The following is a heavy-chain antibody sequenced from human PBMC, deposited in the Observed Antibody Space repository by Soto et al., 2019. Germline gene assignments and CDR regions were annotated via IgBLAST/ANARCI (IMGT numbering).Heavy chain of an antibody. D-gene: IGHD3-16*02. CDR2: IYYSGST. CDR3: ARLYGLDAFDI. CDR1: GGSIRSYY. J-gene: IGHJ3*02. V-gene: IGHV4-59*08. Sequence: TLSLTCTVSGGSIRSYYWSWIRQPPGKGLEWIGYIYYSGSTNYNPSLKSRVTISVDTSKNQFSLKMSSVTAADTAVYYCARLYGLDAFDIWGQGTMVTVSS.